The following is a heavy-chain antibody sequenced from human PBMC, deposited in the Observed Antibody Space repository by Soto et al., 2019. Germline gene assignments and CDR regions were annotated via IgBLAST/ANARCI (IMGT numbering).Heavy chain of an antibody. Sequence: HSQTLSLTCAISGDSVSSNVAAWTWIRQSPSRGLEWLGRTFYRSNWNYNYAVSVTGRMTINPDTSRNQFSLQLNSVTPEDTAVYYCARVSYLGRGHDSWGQGTLVTVSS. CDR2: TFYRSNWNY. CDR3: ARVSYLGRGHDS. V-gene: IGHV6-1*01. D-gene: IGHD3-10*01. CDR1: GDSVSSNVAA. J-gene: IGHJ4*02.